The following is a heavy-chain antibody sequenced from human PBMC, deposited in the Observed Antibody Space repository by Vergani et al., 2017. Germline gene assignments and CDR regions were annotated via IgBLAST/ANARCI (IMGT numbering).Heavy chain of an antibody. CDR3: VRVQQWLVDS. Sequence: QVQLVESGGGLVKPGGSLRLSCAASGFTFSDYYISWIRQAPGKGLEWVSYISRSSSYTNYVDSVKGRFTISRDDAKNSLFLQMNSLRAEDTAVYYCVRVQQWLVDSWGQGTLVTVSS. J-gene: IGHJ4*02. CDR1: GFTFSDYY. D-gene: IGHD6-19*01. V-gene: IGHV3-11*06. CDR2: ISRSSSYT.